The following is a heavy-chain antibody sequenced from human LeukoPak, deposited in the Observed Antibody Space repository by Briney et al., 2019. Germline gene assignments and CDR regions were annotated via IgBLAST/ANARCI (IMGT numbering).Heavy chain of an antibody. V-gene: IGHV7-4-1*02. CDR1: GYTFTSYA. CDR2: INTNTGNP. D-gene: IGHD3-22*01. Sequence: GASVKVSCKASGYTFTSYAMNWVRQAPGQGLEWMGWINTNTGNPTYAQGFTGRFVFSLDTSVSTAYLQISSLKAEDTAVYYCARDISGLPSHYYDSSGYSPNAFDIWGQGTMVTVSS. J-gene: IGHJ3*02. CDR3: ARDISGLPSHYYDSSGYSPNAFDI.